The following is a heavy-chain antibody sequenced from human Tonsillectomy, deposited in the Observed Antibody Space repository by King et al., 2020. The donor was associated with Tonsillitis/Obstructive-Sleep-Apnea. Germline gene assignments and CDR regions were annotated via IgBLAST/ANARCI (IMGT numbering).Heavy chain of an antibody. CDR2: INHSGST. J-gene: IGHJ5*02. D-gene: IGHD3-3*01. Sequence: VQLQQWGAGLLKPSETLSLTCAVYGGSFSGYYWSWIRQPPGKGLEWIGEINHSGSTNYNTSLKSRVTISVDTSKNQFSLKLSSVTAADTAVYYCARGYYDFWSGYYTSKTSNNWFDPWGQGTLVTVSS. CDR3: ARGYYDFWSGYYTSKTSNNWFDP. CDR1: GGSFSGYY. V-gene: IGHV4-34*01.